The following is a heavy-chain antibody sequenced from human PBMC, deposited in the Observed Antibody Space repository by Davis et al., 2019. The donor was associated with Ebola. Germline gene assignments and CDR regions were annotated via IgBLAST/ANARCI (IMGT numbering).Heavy chain of an antibody. V-gene: IGHV1-3*01. J-gene: IGHJ5*02. CDR3: ARGKTVAGTRGLSWFDP. CDR2: INAGNGNT. CDR1: GCTFSSYA. D-gene: IGHD6-19*01. Sequence: AASVTVSCKASGCTFSSYAISRVRQAPGQGLEWMGWINAGNGNTKYSEKFQGRVTITRDTSASTSYMELSSLRSEDTAVFYCARGKTVAGTRGLSWFDPSGPGTLVTVSS.